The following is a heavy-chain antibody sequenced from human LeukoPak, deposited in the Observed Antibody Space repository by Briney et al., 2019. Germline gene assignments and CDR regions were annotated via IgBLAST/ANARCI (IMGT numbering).Heavy chain of an antibody. CDR2: IWHDGSNK. CDR1: GFTFSSYA. V-gene: IGHV3-33*01. J-gene: IGHJ6*02. Sequence: PGGSLTLSCAASGFTFSSYAMHWVRQASGKGLEWVAVIWHDGSNKYYAASVKGRFTVSRDNSKNTLYLQINSLRAEDTAVYYCARERVTGTSYYYYYGMDVWGQGTTVTVSS. D-gene: IGHD6-19*01. CDR3: ARERVTGTSYYYYYGMDV.